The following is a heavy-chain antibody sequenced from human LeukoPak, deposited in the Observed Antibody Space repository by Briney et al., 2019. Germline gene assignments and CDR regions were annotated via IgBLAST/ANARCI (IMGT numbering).Heavy chain of an antibody. CDR3: ARSPYGSGSYYKR. J-gene: IGHJ4*02. CDR1: GGSISSYY. V-gene: IGHV4-59*01. D-gene: IGHD3-10*01. CDR2: IYYSGST. Sequence: SETLSLTCTVSGGSISSYYWSWIRQPPGKGLEWIGYIYYSGSTNYNPSLKSRVTISVDTSKNQFSLKLSSVTAADTAVYYCARSPYGSGSYYKRWGQGTLVTVSS.